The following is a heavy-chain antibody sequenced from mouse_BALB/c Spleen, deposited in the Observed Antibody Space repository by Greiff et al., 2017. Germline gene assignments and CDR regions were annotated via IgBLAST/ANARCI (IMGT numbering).Heavy chain of an antibody. Sequence: EVQGVESGPGLVKPSQSLSLTCTVTGYSITSDYAWNWNRQFPGNKLEWMGYISYSGSTSYNPSLKSRISITRDTSKNQFFLQLNSVTTEDTATYYCASYYYGSSYDVWGAGTTVTVSA. CDR1: GYSITSDYA. CDR3: ASYYYGSSYDV. CDR2: ISYSGST. J-gene: IGHJ1*01. V-gene: IGHV3-2*02. D-gene: IGHD1-1*01.